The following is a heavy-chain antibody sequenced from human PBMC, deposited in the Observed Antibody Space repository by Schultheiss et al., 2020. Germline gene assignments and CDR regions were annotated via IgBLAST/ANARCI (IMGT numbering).Heavy chain of an antibody. CDR3: AKALAGKNWFDP. J-gene: IGHJ5*02. Sequence: GESLKISCVGSRFTFSIYGMHWVRQAPGKGLEWVSAISGSGGSTYYADSVKGRFTISRDNSKDTLYLQMNSLRAEDTAIYYCAKALAGKNWFDPWGQGTQVTVSS. CDR2: ISGSGGST. V-gene: IGHV3-23*01. CDR1: RFTFSIYG.